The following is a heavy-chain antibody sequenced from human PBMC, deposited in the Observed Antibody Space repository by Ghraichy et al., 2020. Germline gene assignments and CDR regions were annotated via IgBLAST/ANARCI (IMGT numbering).Heavy chain of an antibody. D-gene: IGHD6-13*01. Sequence: SVKVSCKASGDTFSNYAISWVRQAPGQGLEWMGGIIPIFGKAHYAQKFQGRVTITADESTSTVYMEMSSLRYEDTAVYYCARGTYTSRWYTDLAYWGQGALVTVSS. CDR2: IIPIFGKA. CDR3: ARGTYTSRWYTDLAY. V-gene: IGHV1-69*13. J-gene: IGHJ4*02. CDR1: GDTFSNYA.